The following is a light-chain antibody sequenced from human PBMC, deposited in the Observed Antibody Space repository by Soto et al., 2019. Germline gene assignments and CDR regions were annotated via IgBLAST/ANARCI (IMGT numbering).Light chain of an antibody. V-gene: IGKV3-20*01. J-gene: IGKJ3*01. CDR3: QQYGSSPLFP. CDR1: QSVSSSS. Sequence: EIVLTQSPGTLSLYPGERATLSCRASQSVSSSSLAWYQQKPGQAPRLLIYGASSRATGIPDRFSGSGSGTDFTLTISRLEPEDFAVYYCQQYGSSPLFPFGPGTKVAIK. CDR2: GAS.